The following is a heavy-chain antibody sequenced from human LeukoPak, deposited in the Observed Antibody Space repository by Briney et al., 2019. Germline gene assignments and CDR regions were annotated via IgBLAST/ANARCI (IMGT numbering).Heavy chain of an antibody. CDR2: INPNSGGT. CDR3: ARDGVTYYDILTGYSNLDY. Sequence: ASVKVSCKASGYTFTGYYMHWVRQAPGQGLEWMGWINPNSGGTNYAQKFQGRVTMTRDTSISTAYMELSRLRSDDTAVYYCARDGVTYYDILTGYSNLDYWGQGTLVTVSS. J-gene: IGHJ4*02. V-gene: IGHV1-2*02. D-gene: IGHD3-9*01. CDR1: GYTFTGYY.